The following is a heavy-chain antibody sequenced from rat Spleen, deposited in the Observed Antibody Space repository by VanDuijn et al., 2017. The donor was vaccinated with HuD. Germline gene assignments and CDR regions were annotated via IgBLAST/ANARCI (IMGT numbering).Heavy chain of an antibody. CDR1: GFTFSNYY. D-gene: IGHD1-10*01. CDR2: ISTGGGIT. V-gene: IGHV5-27*01. J-gene: IGHJ1*01. CDR3: ARRNNYRYWYFDF. Sequence: EVQLVETGGGLVQPGRTLKLSCEASGFTFSNYYMAWVRQAPTKGLECVAYISTGGGITYYRDSVKGRFTISRDNAKSTLYLQMDSLRSEDTATYYCARRNNYRYWYFDFWGPGTMVTVSS.